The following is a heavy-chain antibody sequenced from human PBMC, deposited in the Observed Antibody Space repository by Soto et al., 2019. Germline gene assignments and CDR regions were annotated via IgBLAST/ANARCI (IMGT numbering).Heavy chain of an antibody. CDR3: AKDSDYSGYDVGYYGMEV. Sequence: EVQLVESGGVVVQPGGSLRLSCAASGFTFDDYAMHWVRQAPGKGLEWVSLISWDGGSTYYADSVKGRFTISRDNSKKSLYLKMNSLRAEETALYYCAKDSDYSGYDVGYYGMEVWGPGTTVTVSS. D-gene: IGHD5-12*01. V-gene: IGHV3-43D*04. J-gene: IGHJ6*01. CDR2: ISWDGGST. CDR1: GFTFDDYA.